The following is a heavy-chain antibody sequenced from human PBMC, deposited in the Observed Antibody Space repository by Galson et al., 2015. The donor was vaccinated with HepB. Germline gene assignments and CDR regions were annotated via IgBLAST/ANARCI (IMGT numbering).Heavy chain of an antibody. CDR3: ARSVGSSWTYYYYYGMDV. V-gene: IGHV5-51*01. Sequence: QSGAEVKKPGESLKISCKGSGSSFTSYWIGWVRQMPGKGLEWMGIIYPGDSDTRYSPSFQGQVTISADKSISTAYLQWSSLKASDTAMYYCARSVGSSWTYYYYYGMDVWGQGTTVTVSS. CDR1: GSSFTSYW. J-gene: IGHJ6*02. CDR2: IYPGDSDT. D-gene: IGHD6-13*01.